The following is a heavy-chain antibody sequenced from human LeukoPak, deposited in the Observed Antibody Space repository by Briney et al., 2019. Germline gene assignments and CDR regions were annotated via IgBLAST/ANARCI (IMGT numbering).Heavy chain of an antibody. CDR2: ISGSGSDI. J-gene: IGHJ4*02. D-gene: IGHD6-19*01. V-gene: IGHV3-11*01. CDR1: GFSFSDHY. CDR3: ARGAGRSGSDY. Sequence: PGGSLRLSCAASGFSFSDHYKTWVRQAPGKGLEWLSYISGSGSDIDYAGSVKGRFTISRDNAKNSLYLQMNILRAEDTAVYYCARGAGRSGSDYWGQGTLVTVSS.